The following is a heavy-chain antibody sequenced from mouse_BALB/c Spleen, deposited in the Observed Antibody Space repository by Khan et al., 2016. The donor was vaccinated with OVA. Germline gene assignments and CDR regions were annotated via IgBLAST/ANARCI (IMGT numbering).Heavy chain of an antibody. D-gene: IGHD1-1*01. Sequence: EVELVESGGDIVKPGGSLKLSCAASGFTFSTYGMSWVRQTPDKRLGWVATVSTGGHYTYYTDTVKGRFTISRDNAKNTLYLQMSSLGSEDTVIFYCARLAYYYDSEGFAYWGQGTLVTVSA. CDR2: VSTGGHYT. CDR3: ARLAYYYDSEGFAY. CDR1: GFTFSTYG. J-gene: IGHJ3*01. V-gene: IGHV5-6*01.